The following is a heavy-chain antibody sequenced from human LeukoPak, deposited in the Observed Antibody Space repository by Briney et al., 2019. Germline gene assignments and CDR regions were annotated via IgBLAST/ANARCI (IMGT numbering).Heavy chain of an antibody. CDR1: GGSISSGGYY. V-gene: IGHV4-31*03. Sequence: SETLSLTCTVSGGSISSGGYYWSWIRQHPGKGLEWIGYIYYSGSTYYNPSLKSRVTISVDTSKNQFSLKLSSVTAADTAVYYCARNFGWFGLPPGAFDIWGQGTMVTVSS. J-gene: IGHJ3*02. D-gene: IGHD3-10*01. CDR2: IYYSGST. CDR3: ARNFGWFGLPPGAFDI.